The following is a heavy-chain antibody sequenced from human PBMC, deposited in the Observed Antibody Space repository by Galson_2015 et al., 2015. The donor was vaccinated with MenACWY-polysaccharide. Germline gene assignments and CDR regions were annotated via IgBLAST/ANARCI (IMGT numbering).Heavy chain of an antibody. V-gene: IGHV3-33*01. CDR1: TVTFRGSG. J-gene: IGHJ3*02. Sequence: PRLSCAASTVTFRGSGMHWVRQAPGKGLEWVAVIQYDAVYKQYLDSVKGRFSVSRDNSKSTLYLEMNNLRAEDTALYYCAREGSRIVFHAFDTWG. CDR2: IQYDAVYK. CDR3: AREGSRIVFHAFDT. D-gene: IGHD3-10*02.